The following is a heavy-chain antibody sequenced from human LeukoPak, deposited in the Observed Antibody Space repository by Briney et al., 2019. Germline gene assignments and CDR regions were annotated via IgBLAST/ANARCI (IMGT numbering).Heavy chain of an antibody. CDR3: ARAISSSAGLDY. D-gene: IGHD6-6*01. Sequence: GGSLRLSCAASGFTFSSYSMNWVRQAPGKGLEWVSSISSSSRYIYYADSVKGRFTISRDNAKNSLYPQMNSLRAEDTAVYYCARAISSSAGLDYWGQGTLVTVSS. CDR2: ISSSSRYI. J-gene: IGHJ4*02. CDR1: GFTFSSYS. V-gene: IGHV3-21*01.